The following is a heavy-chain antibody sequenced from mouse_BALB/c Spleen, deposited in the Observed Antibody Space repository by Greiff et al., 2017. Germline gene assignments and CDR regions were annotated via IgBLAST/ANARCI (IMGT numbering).Heavy chain of an antibody. CDR2: IWGDGST. Sequence: QVQLKQSGPGLVAPSQSLSITCPVSGFSLTGYGVNWVRQPPGKGLEWLGMIWGDGSTDYNSALKSRLSISKDNSKSQVFLKMNSLQTDDTARYYCARAVVANAMDYWGQGTSVTVSS. CDR1: GFSLTGYG. J-gene: IGHJ4*01. V-gene: IGHV2-6-7*01. CDR3: ARAVVANAMDY. D-gene: IGHD1-1*01.